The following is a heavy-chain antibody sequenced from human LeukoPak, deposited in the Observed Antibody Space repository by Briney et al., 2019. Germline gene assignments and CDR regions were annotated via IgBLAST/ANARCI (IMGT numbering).Heavy chain of an antibody. CDR1: GFTFSSYG. V-gene: IGHV3-30*18. J-gene: IGHJ6*04. Sequence: QPGRSLRLSCAASGFTFSSYGMHWVRPAPGKGLEGVAVISYDGSNKYYADSVKGRFTISRDNSKNTLYMQMNSLRAEDTAVYYCAKVSDAVVVPAALYYYYGMDVWGKGTTVTVSS. CDR3: AKVSDAVVVPAALYYYYGMDV. D-gene: IGHD2-2*01. CDR2: ISYDGSNK.